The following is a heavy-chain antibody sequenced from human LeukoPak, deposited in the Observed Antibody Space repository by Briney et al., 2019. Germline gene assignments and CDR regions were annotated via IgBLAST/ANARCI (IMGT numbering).Heavy chain of an antibody. D-gene: IGHD5-24*01. Sequence: ASVKVSCKASGYTFTSYYIRWVRQAPGQGLEWMGIINPSGGSTSYAQKFQGRVTMTRDTSTSTVYMELSSLRSEDTAVYYCARGGVDFDGYNPLDYWGQGTLVTVSS. CDR3: ARGGVDFDGYNPLDY. CDR1: GYTFTSYY. CDR2: INPSGGST. V-gene: IGHV1-46*01. J-gene: IGHJ4*02.